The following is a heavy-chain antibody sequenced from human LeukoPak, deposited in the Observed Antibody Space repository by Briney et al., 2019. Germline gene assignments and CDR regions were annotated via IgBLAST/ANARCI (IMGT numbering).Heavy chain of an antibody. D-gene: IGHD2-21*01. Sequence: GGSLRLSCAASGFTFDTYTMHWVRQAPGKGLEWVSLISWDGYSTYYANSVKGRFTSSRDNSKNSLFLQMNGLRPEDTAFYYCAKTRKAYCGGDCQGSDYWGQGTLVTVSS. V-gene: IGHV3-43D*03. CDR1: GFTFDTYT. CDR3: AKTRKAYCGGDCQGSDY. CDR2: ISWDGYST. J-gene: IGHJ4*02.